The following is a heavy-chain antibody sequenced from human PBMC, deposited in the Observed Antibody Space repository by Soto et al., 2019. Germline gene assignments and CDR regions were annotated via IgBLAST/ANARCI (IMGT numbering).Heavy chain of an antibody. D-gene: IGHD2-15*01. Sequence: KTSETLSLTCSVSGGSISGYYWSWIRQPPGKGLEWIGYIYDSGSTNYDPSLKSRVTISVDTSKNKFSLKLTSVTAADTAVYYCARARGYCSGGSCYSNGWFDSWGQGALVTVSS. CDR1: GGSISGYY. J-gene: IGHJ5*01. V-gene: IGHV4-59*01. CDR3: ARARGYCSGGSCYSNGWFDS. CDR2: IYDSGST.